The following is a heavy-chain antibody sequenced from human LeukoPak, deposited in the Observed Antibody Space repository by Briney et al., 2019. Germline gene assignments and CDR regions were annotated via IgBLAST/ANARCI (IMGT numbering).Heavy chain of an antibody. CDR1: GFTFSSYS. Sequence: PGGSLRLSCAASGFTFSSYSMNWVRHAPGEGREWVSYISSSSSTIYYADSVKGRFTISRDNATNSLYLQMNSLRAEDTAVYYCAKDYYYDSSGFEFDAFDIWGQGTMVTVSS. CDR2: ISSSSSTI. J-gene: IGHJ3*02. CDR3: AKDYYYDSSGFEFDAFDI. V-gene: IGHV3-48*01. D-gene: IGHD3-22*01.